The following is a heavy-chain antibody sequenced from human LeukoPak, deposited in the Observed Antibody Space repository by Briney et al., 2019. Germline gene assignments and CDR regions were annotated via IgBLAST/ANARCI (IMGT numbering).Heavy chain of an antibody. CDR1: GFTFSSYA. V-gene: IGHV3-30*01. CDR3: ASFNYYYYMDV. CDR2: ISYDGSNK. Sequence: GGSLRLSCAASGFTFSSYAMHWVRQAPGKGLEWVAVISYDGSNKYYADSVKGRFTISRDNSKNTLYLQMNSLRAEDTAVYYCASFNYYYYMDVWGKGTTVTVSS. J-gene: IGHJ6*03.